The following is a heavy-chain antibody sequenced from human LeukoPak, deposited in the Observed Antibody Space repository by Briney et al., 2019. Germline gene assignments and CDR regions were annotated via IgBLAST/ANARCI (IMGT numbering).Heavy chain of an antibody. CDR3: AKAPVTSCRGAYCYPFDS. CDR1: GFTFSTYN. CDR2: TSSSDAGT. Sequence: GGSLRLSCAASGFTFSTYNMNWVRQAPGKGLEWVAATSSSDAGTYHADSVRGRFTISRDNSKNTLYLQMDSLRAEDAAVYFCAKAPVTSCRGAYCYPFDSWGQGTLVTVSS. D-gene: IGHD2-21*01. V-gene: IGHV3-23*01. J-gene: IGHJ4*02.